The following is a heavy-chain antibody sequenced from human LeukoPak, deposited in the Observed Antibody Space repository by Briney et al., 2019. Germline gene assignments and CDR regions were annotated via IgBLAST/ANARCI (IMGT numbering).Heavy chain of an antibody. CDR1: GGTFSSYA. D-gene: IGHD5-18*01. J-gene: IGHJ6*02. V-gene: IGHV3-33*01. CDR3: ARKKRVDTDSIMVYYYYAMDV. CDR2: IWYDGSNK. Sequence: SCKASGGTFSSYAISWVRQAPGKGLEWVAVIWYDGSNKYYADSVKGRFTISRDNSKKTLYLQMNSLRAEDTAVYYCARKKRVDTDSIMVYYYYAMDVWGQGTTVTVSS.